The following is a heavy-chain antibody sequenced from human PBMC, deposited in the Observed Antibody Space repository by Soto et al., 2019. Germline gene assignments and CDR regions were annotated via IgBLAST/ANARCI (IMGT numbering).Heavy chain of an antibody. CDR1: GDSISSSSYY. D-gene: IGHD2-2*01. J-gene: IGHJ5*02. CDR2: IYFSGNT. CDR3: ARHIKVRVEYQLPGWFDP. Sequence: SETLSLTCTVSGDSISSSSYYWAWIRQPPGKGLEWIGSIYFSGNTYYNPSLKSRITISVDASKNQFSLRLSSVTAADTAVYYCARHIKVRVEYQLPGWFDPWGQGTLVTVSS. V-gene: IGHV4-39*01.